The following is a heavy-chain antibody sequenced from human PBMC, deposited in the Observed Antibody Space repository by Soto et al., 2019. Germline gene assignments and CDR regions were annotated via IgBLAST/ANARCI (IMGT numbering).Heavy chain of an antibody. CDR1: GYSFTSYW. Sequence: PGESLKISCXGSGYSFTSYWISWVRQMPGKGLEWMGRIDPSDSYTNYSPSFQGHVTISADKSISTAYLQWSSLKASDTAMYYCARSRRLSNYYYYGMDVWGQGTTVTVSS. D-gene: IGHD3-16*02. CDR3: ARSRRLSNYYYYGMDV. CDR2: IDPSDSYT. J-gene: IGHJ6*02. V-gene: IGHV5-10-1*01.